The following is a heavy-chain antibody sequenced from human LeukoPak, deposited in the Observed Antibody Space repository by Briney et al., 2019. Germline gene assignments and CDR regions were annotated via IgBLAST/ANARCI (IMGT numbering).Heavy chain of an antibody. D-gene: IGHD1-14*01. CDR2: ISHTGST. V-gene: IGHV4-4*02. CDR3: ARLGVYNRSPRAFDI. J-gene: IGHJ3*02. CDR1: GGSLDSSGW. Sequence: SETLSLTCAISGGSLDSSGWWTWVRQPPGKGLEWVGEISHTGSTKFNPSLQSRVIISGDMSKNQFSLNLTSVTAADTAVYFCARLGVYNRSPRAFDIWGHGTMVTVSS.